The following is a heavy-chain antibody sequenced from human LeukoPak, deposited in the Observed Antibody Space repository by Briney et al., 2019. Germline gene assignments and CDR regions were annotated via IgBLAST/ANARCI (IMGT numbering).Heavy chain of an antibody. J-gene: IGHJ4*02. Sequence: GGSLRLSCAASGFTFSSYAMSWVRQAPGKGLEWVANIKQDGSEKYFLDSVKGRFTISRDNAKNSLYLQMNSLRAEDTAVYYCARGTSCYGWGQGTLVTVSS. V-gene: IGHV3-7*04. CDR1: GFTFSSYA. CDR3: ARGTSCYG. D-gene: IGHD2-2*01. CDR2: IKQDGSEK.